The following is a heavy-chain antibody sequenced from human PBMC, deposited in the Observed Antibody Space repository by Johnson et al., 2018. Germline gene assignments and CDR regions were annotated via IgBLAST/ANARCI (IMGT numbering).Heavy chain of an antibody. CDR3: AGGNSGIVGVVARPHYYGMDV. CDR1: GDTFSSYA. D-gene: IGHD3-3*01. CDR2: IIPIFGTV. Sequence: QVQLVQSGAEVKKPGSSVKVSCKASGDTFSSYAISWVRQAPGQGPEWMGGIIPIFGTVNYAQKFQGKITMTADESTSTGYLEMKGLRSEDAAVYYCAGGNSGIVGVVARPHYYGMDVWGQGTTVTVS. V-gene: IGHV1-69*01. J-gene: IGHJ6*02.